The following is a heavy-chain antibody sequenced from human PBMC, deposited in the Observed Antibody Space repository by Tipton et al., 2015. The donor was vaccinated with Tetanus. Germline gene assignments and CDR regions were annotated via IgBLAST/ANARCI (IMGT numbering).Heavy chain of an antibody. CDR2: IYYTGST. CDR1: GASSTSDDYY. D-gene: IGHD4-23*01. V-gene: IGHV4-39*01. CDR3: ATGRRTVGFDY. Sequence: TLSLTCTVSGASSTSDDYYWAWIRQPPGKGPEWIGSIYYTGSTYYNPSLKSRVTISEDTSKNQFSLKLSSVTAADTAVYYCATGRRTVGFDYWGQGALVTVSS. J-gene: IGHJ4*02.